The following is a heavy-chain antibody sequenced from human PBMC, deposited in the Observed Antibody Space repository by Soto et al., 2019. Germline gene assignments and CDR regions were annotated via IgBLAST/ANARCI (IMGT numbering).Heavy chain of an antibody. D-gene: IGHD6-13*01. Sequence: QVQLVQSGAEVKKPGASVKVSCKASGYTFTSYDINWVRQATGQGLEWMGWMNPNSGNTGYAQKFQGRVTMTRNTSISTAYMELSSLRSENTAVYYCARRGYSSSWYYYYYCGMDVWGQGPTVTASS. CDR2: MNPNSGNT. J-gene: IGHJ6*02. CDR1: GYTFTSYD. V-gene: IGHV1-8*01. CDR3: ARRGYSSSWYYYYYCGMDV.